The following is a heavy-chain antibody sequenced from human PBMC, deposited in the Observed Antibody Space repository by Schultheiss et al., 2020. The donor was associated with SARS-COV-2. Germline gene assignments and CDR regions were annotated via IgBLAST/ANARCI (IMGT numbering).Heavy chain of an antibody. J-gene: IGHJ3*02. V-gene: IGHV3-21*01. CDR2: ISSSSSYI. CDR3: ARVTGRDAFDI. Sequence: GGSLRLSCAASGFTFSSYAMHWVRQAPGKGLEWVSSISSSSSYIYYADSVKGRFTISRDNAKNSLYLQMNSLRAEDTAVYYCARVTGRDAFDIWGQGTMVTVSS. CDR1: GFTFSSYA.